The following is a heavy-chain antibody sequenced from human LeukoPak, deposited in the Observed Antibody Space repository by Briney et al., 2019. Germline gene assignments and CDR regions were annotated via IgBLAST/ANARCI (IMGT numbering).Heavy chain of an antibody. CDR1: GGSISSGSYY. V-gene: IGHV4-61*02. D-gene: IGHD5-24*01. J-gene: IGHJ6*03. CDR2: IYSSGST. CDR3: ARGTDGYNSYYYYYYMDV. Sequence: SETLSLTCAVSGGSISSGSYYWSWIRQPAGKGLEWIGRIYSSGSTNYNPSLKSRVTISVDTSKNQFSLKLISVTAADTAVYYCARGTDGYNSYYYYYYMDVWGKGTTVTISS.